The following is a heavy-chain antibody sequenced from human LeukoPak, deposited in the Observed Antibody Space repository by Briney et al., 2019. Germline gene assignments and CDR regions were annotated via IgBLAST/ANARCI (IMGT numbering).Heavy chain of an antibody. CDR1: GFTFSSYA. V-gene: IGHV3-30*04. Sequence: PGGSLRLSCAASGFTFSSYAMHWVRQAPGKGLEWVAVISYDGSNKYYADSVKGRFTISRDNSKNTLHLQMNSLRAEDTAVYYRARYLVSSSWYLSHWGQGTLVTVSS. CDR3: ARYLVSSSWYLSH. D-gene: IGHD6-13*01. J-gene: IGHJ4*02. CDR2: ISYDGSNK.